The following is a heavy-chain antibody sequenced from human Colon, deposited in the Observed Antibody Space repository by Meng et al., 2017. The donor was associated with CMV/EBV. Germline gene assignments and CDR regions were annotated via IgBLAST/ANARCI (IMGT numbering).Heavy chain of an antibody. V-gene: IGHV1-18*01. CDR1: GYSFVSYG. J-gene: IGHJ4*02. D-gene: IGHD2-2*01. CDR2: ISGNHANNNNI. CDR3: ARDISGGGSTSQIPFDS. Sequence: ASVKVSCKTSGYSFVSYGVAWVRQAPGQGLEWMGWISGNHANNNNIKYAERFQGRVTLTTDTSTTTAYMELRGLRSDDTGVYYCARDISGGGSTSQIPFDSWGQGTMVTVSS.